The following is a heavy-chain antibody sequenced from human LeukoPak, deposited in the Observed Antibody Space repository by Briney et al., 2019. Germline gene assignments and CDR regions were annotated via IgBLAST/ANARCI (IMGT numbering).Heavy chain of an antibody. CDR3: ARVDTAMVPYFDY. CDR2: IYYSGST. Sequence: SETLSLTCTVSGGSISSSSYYWGWIRQPPGKGLEWIGSIYYSGSTNYNPSLKSRVTISVDTSKNQFSLKLSSVTAADTAVYYCARVDTAMVPYFDYWGQGTLVTVSS. CDR1: GGSISSSSYY. D-gene: IGHD5-18*01. V-gene: IGHV4-39*07. J-gene: IGHJ4*02.